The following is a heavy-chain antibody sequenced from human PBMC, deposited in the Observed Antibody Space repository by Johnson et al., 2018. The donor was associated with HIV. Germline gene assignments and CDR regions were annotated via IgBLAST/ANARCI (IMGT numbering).Heavy chain of an antibody. J-gene: IGHJ3*02. CDR3: ARDKGIAARPDAFDI. CDR1: GFTFSSYA. V-gene: IGHV3-30*04. Sequence: QVQLVESGGGVVQPGGSLRLSCAASGFTFSSYAMHWVRQAPGKGLEWVAVISYDGSNKYYADSVKGRFTISRDNSKNTLYLQMNSLRAEDTAVYYCARDKGIAARPDAFDIWGQGTMVTVSS. D-gene: IGHD6-6*01. CDR2: ISYDGSNK.